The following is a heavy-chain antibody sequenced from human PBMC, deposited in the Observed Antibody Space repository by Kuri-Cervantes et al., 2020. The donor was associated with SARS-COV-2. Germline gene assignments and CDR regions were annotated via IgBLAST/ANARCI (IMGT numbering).Heavy chain of an antibody. J-gene: IGHJ4*02. Sequence: GSLRLSCAVSGYSMSSGYYGGWIRPPPGKGLEWIGSIYHSGSTYYNPSLKSRVTISVDSSKNQFSLKLSSVTAADTAVYYCARRLKDGPPDYWGQGTLVTVSS. CDR2: IYHSGST. CDR3: ARRLKDGPPDY. V-gene: IGHV4-38-2*01. CDR1: GYSMSSGYY.